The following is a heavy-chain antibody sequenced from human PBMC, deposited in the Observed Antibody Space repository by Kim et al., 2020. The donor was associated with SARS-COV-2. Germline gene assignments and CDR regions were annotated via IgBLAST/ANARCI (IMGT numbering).Heavy chain of an antibody. Sequence: ASVKVSCKASGYTFTGYYMHWVRQAPGQGLEWMGRINPNSGGTNYAQKFQGRVTMTRDTSISTAYMELSRLRSDDTGVYYCAREPCMTMIVVLSRNDAFDIWGQGTMVTVSS. CDR1: GYTFTGYY. CDR3: AREPCMTMIVVLSRNDAFDI. D-gene: IGHD3-22*01. CDR2: INPNSGGT. J-gene: IGHJ3*02. V-gene: IGHV1-2*05.